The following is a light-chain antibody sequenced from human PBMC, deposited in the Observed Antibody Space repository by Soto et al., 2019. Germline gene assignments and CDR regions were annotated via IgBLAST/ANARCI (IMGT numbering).Light chain of an antibody. CDR2: ELS. Sequence: QSALTQPASVSGSPGQSITISCTGTSSDVGGYNHVSWYQQYPGKAPKVIIYELSNRPSGISNRFSGSKSGNTASLTISGLQAEDEADYYCSSYTSSRTLLYVFGTGTKPTVL. CDR1: SSDVGGYNH. CDR3: SSYTSSRTLLYV. V-gene: IGLV2-14*01. J-gene: IGLJ1*01.